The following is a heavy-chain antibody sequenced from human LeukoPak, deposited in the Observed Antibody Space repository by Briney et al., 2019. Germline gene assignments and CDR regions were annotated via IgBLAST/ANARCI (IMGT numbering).Heavy chain of an antibody. CDR3: ARDRAAAGTERIFDY. CDR2: MSAYNGNT. J-gene: IGHJ4*02. Sequence: ASVMVSCKASGYTFTSYGISWVRQAPGRGLEWMGWMSAYNGNTNYAQKLQGRVTMNTDTSTSTDYMEGRGLRSDNTAVYYCARDRAAAGTERIFDYWGQGTLVTVSS. D-gene: IGHD6-13*01. V-gene: IGHV1-18*01. CDR1: GYTFTSYG.